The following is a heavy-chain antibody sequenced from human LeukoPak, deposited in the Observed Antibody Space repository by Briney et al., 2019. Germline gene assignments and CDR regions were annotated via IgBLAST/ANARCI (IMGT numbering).Heavy chain of an antibody. CDR1: GYTFTGYY. Sequence: GASVKVSCKASGYTFTGYYMHWVRQAPGQGLEWMGWINPNSGGTNYAQKFQGRVTMTRDTSISTAYMELSRLRSDDTAVYYCARESSSRYIPIPGWFDPWGQGTLVTVSS. CDR2: INPNSGGT. CDR3: ARESSSRYIPIPGWFDP. D-gene: IGHD6-13*01. V-gene: IGHV1-2*02. J-gene: IGHJ5*02.